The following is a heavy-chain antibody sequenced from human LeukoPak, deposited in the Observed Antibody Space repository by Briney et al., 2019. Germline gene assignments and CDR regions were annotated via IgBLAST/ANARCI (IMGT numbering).Heavy chain of an antibody. CDR1: GFTFSSYW. V-gene: IGHV3-74*01. D-gene: IGHD3-10*01. Sequence: GGSLRLSCAASGFTFSSYWMHWVRHAPGKGLVWVSRINSDGSSTSYADSVKGRFTISRDNAKNTLYLQMNSLRAEDTAVYYCARDYGASWFGELYYYYMDVWGKGTTVTISS. CDR2: INSDGSST. CDR3: ARDYGASWFGELYYYYMDV. J-gene: IGHJ6*03.